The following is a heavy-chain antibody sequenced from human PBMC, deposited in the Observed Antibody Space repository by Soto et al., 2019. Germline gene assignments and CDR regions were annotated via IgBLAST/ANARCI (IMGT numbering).Heavy chain of an antibody. J-gene: IGHJ4*02. D-gene: IGHD6-6*01. CDR3: ARVREPLVLEY. CDR2: INHSGST. Sequence: SETLSLTCAVYGGSFSGYYWSWIRQPPGKGLEWIGEINHSGSTNYNPSLKSRVTISVDTSKNQFSLKLSSVTAADTAVYYCARVREPLVLEYWGQGTRVTVSS. CDR1: GGSFSGYY. V-gene: IGHV4-34*01.